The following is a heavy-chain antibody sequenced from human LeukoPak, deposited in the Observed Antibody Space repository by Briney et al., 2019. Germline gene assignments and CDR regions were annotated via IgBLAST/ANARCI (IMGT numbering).Heavy chain of an antibody. V-gene: IGHV1-2*02. CDR3: ARPHLYYYYLDV. CDR2: INPISGGT. CDR1: GYTFSDYY. Sequence: GASVKVSCKASGYTFSDYYMHWVRQAPGQGLEWMGWINPISGGTNYAQRFQGRVTMTRDTSISTAYMELSRLTSDDTAVYYCARPHLYYYYLDVWGKGTTVTISS. J-gene: IGHJ6*03.